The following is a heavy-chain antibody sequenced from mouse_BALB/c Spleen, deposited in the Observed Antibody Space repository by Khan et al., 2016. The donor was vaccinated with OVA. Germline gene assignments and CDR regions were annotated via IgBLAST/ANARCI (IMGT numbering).Heavy chain of an antibody. CDR1: GYSFTSYY. CDR3: PRSGYGSFAY. CDR2: INPNNGGT. J-gene: IGHJ3*01. D-gene: IGHD2-2*01. Sequence: QVQLQQSGAELVTPGASVRLSCKASGYSFTSYYLYWVKQRPGQGLEWIGDINPNNGGTNFNEKFKSKATLTVDKSSSTAYIQLNSLTSVDSAVYYCPRSGYGSFAYWGQGTLVTVSA. V-gene: IGHV1-53*01.